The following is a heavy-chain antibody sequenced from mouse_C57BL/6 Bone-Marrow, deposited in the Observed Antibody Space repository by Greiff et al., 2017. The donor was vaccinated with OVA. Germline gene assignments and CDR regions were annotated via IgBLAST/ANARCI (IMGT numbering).Heavy chain of an antibody. V-gene: IGHV1-54*01. J-gene: IGHJ2*01. Sequence: VQLQQSGAELVRPGTSVKVSCKASGYAFTNYLIEWVKQRPGQGLEWIGVINPGSGGTNYNEKFKGKATLTADKSSSTAYMQLSSLTSEDSAVYFCARWAYSNPYFDYWGQGTTLTVSS. D-gene: IGHD2-5*01. CDR2: INPGSGGT. CDR3: ARWAYSNPYFDY. CDR1: GYAFTNYL.